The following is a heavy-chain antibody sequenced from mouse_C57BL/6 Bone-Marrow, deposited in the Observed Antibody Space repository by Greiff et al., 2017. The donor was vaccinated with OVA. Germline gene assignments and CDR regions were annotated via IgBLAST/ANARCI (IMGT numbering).Heavy chain of an antibody. V-gene: IGHV5-17*01. CDR3: ARQYSFFYYAMDY. CDR1: GFTFSDYG. Sequence: EVKLMESGGGLVKPGGSLKLSCAASGFTFSDYGMHWVRQAPEKGLEWVAYISSGSSTIYYADTVKGRFTISRDNAKNTLFLQMTSLRSEDTAMYYCARQYSFFYYAMDYWGQGTSVTVSS. CDR2: ISSGSSTI. J-gene: IGHJ4*01. D-gene: IGHD5-1-1*01.